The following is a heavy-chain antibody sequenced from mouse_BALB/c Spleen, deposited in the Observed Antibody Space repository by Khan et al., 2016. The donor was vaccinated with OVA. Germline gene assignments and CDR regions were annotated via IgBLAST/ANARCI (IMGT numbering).Heavy chain of an antibody. CDR2: IWSDGST. CDR3: ARWFDGYSSLYAMDY. D-gene: IGHD2-3*01. CDR1: GFSLTSYG. J-gene: IGHJ4*01. V-gene: IGHV2-6*02. Sequence: QVQLKESGPGLVAPSQSLSITCTVSGFSLTSYGVHWVRQPPGKGLEWLVVIWSDGSTNYNSVLKSRLSISKDNSKSQVFLQMNSLQTDDTAIYYGARWFDGYSSLYAMDYWGQGTSVTVSS.